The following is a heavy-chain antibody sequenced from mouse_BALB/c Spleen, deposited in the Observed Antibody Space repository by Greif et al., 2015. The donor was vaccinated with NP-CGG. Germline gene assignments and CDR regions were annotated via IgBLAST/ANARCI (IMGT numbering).Heavy chain of an antibody. CDR1: GYTFSSYW. D-gene: IGHD1-1*01. V-gene: IGHV1-9*01. CDR2: ILPGSGST. CDR3: ARYYGSSYGWYFDV. Sequence: VMLVESGAELMKPGASVKISCKATGYTFSSYWIEWVKQRPGHGLEWIGEILPGSGSTNYNEKFKGKATFTADTSSNTAYMQLSSLTSEDSAVYYCARYYGSSYGWYFDVWGAGTTVTVSS. J-gene: IGHJ1*01.